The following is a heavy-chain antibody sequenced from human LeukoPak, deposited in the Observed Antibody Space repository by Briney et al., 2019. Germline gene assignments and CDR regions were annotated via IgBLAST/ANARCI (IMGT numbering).Heavy chain of an antibody. J-gene: IGHJ4*02. Sequence: GASVKVSCKASGYTFTTYDMNWVRQATGQGLEWMGWMNPNSGNTGYAQRFQGRVTMTRNTSISTAYMELSSLRSEDTAVYYCAKDPRHYARGYFDYWGQGTLVTVSS. CDR2: MNPNSGNT. CDR1: GYTFTTYD. V-gene: IGHV1-8*01. CDR3: AKDPRHYARGYFDY. D-gene: IGHD3-10*02.